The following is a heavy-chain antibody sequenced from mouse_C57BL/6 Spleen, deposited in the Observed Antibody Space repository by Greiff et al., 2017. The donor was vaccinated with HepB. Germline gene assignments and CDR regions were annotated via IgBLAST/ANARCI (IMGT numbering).Heavy chain of an antibody. Sequence: VQLQQSGAELARPGASVKMSCKASGYTFTSYTMHWVKQRPGQGLEWIGYINPSSGYTKYNQKFKDKATLTADKSSSTAYMQLSSLTSEDSAVYYCDNLITTVAYYFDYWGQGTTLTVSS. J-gene: IGHJ2*01. CDR1: GYTFTSYT. CDR2: INPSSGYT. D-gene: IGHD1-1*01. CDR3: DNLITTVAYYFDY. V-gene: IGHV1-4*01.